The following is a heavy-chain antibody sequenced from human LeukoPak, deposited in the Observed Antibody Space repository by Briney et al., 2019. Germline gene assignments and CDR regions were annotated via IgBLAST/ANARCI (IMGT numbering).Heavy chain of an antibody. D-gene: IGHD3-3*01. CDR1: GYTFTGYY. J-gene: IGHJ5*02. Sequence: GSSVKPSCKPSGYTFTGYYMHTVRQAPGQRREWMGWINPNSGGTTHAQKFQGMVTMTRDTSISTAYMELSRLRSDDTAVYYCARGGEWSLHNWFDPWGQGTLVTVSS. CDR2: INPNSGGT. V-gene: IGHV1-2*02. CDR3: ARGGEWSLHNWFDP.